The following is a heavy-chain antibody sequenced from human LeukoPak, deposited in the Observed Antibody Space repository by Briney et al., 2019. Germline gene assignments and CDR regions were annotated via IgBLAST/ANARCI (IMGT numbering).Heavy chain of an antibody. CDR3: ARSSMFRGVTVDY. D-gene: IGHD3-10*01. Sequence: PSETLSLTCTVSGGSISSYYWSWIRQPPGKGLEWIGYIYYSGSTNYNPSLKSRVTISVDTSKSQFSLKLSSVTAADTAVYYCARSSMFRGVTVDYWGQGTLVTVSS. V-gene: IGHV4-59*08. CDR1: GGSISSYY. J-gene: IGHJ4*02. CDR2: IYYSGST.